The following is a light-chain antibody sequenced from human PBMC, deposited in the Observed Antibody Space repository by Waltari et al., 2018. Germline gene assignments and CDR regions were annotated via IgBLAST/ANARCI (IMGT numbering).Light chain of an antibody. J-gene: IGKJ1*01. Sequence: EIVLTQSPGTLSLSPGERATLSCRASQSVTRTLAWYQQKPGQAPRLLIYGASNRATGIPDRVSGSGSGTDFSLTISILEPEDFAVYYCQHYLRLPATFGQGTKVEIK. V-gene: IGKV3-20*01. CDR1: QSVTRT. CDR2: GAS. CDR3: QHYLRLPAT.